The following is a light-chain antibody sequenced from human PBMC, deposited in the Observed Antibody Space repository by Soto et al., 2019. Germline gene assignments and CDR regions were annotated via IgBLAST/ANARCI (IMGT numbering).Light chain of an antibody. CDR3: SSFTSNKSVV. V-gene: IGLV2-14*01. Sequence: QSALTQPASVSGSPGQSITISCTGSSSDVGRYNYVSWYQQHPGKAPKLMTYEVSNRPSGVSIRFSGSKSGNTASLTISGLRAEDEADYYCSSFTSNKSVVFGGGTKLTVL. CDR1: SSDVGRYNY. CDR2: EVS. J-gene: IGLJ2*01.